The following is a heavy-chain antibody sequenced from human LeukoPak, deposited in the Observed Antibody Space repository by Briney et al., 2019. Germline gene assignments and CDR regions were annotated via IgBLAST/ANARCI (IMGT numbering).Heavy chain of an antibody. CDR3: AKDHQVSDYGPYGFDY. CDR2: ISGSGGST. Sequence: PGGSLRLSCAASGFTFSSYAMSWVRQAPGKGLEWVSAISGSGGSTYYADSVKGRFTISRDNSKNTLYLQMNSLRAEDTAVYYCAKDHQVSDYGPYGFDYWGQGTLVTVSS. CDR1: GFTFSSYA. J-gene: IGHJ4*02. D-gene: IGHD4-17*01. V-gene: IGHV3-23*01.